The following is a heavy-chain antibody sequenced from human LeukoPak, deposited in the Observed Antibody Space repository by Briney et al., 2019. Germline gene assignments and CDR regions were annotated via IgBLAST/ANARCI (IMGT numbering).Heavy chain of an antibody. CDR1: GFSFSSYW. CDR3: ARGAFAGGYFDY. Sequence: GGPLRLSCAASGFSFSSYWMTWVRQAPGKGLEWVANIKEDGSDKYYVDSVKGRFTISRDNAKNSLYLQMKSLRAEDTAVYYCARGAFAGGYFDYWGQGTLVTVSS. J-gene: IGHJ4*02. CDR2: IKEDGSDK. V-gene: IGHV3-7*02. D-gene: IGHD6-13*01.